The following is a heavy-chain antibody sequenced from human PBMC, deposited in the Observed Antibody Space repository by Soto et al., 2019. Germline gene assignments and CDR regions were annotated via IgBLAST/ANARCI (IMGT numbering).Heavy chain of an antibody. J-gene: IGHJ3*02. CDR2: ISGSGGST. CDR1: GFPFSSYA. Sequence: GGSLRLSCAASGFPFSSYAMRLVRQAPGKGLECVSAISGSGGSTYYADSVKGRFTISRDNSKNTMYLQMNSLRAEDTAVYYCARLPSRVSSWYIKDAFDIWAQGTMVNVS. CDR3: ARLPSRVSSWYIKDAFDI. D-gene: IGHD6-13*01. V-gene: IGHV3-23*01.